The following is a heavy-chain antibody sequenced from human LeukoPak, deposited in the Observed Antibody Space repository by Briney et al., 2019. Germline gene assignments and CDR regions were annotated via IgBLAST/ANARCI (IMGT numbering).Heavy chain of an antibody. Sequence: GGSLRLSCAASGFTFSSYGMSWVRQAPGKGLEWVSGINWNGGSTGYADSVKGRFTISRDNAKNSLYLQMNSLRAEDTAVYYCARLDWVSGAFDIWGQGTMVTVSS. V-gene: IGHV3-20*04. J-gene: IGHJ3*02. D-gene: IGHD2-21*01. CDR2: INWNGGST. CDR1: GFTFSSYG. CDR3: ARLDWVSGAFDI.